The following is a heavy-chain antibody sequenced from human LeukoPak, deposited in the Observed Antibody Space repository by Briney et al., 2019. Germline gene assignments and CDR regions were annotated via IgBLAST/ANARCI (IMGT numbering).Heavy chain of an antibody. V-gene: IGHV3-21*01. CDR1: GFTFSSYS. CDR3: ARDQVTIAAAGTDY. CDR2: ISSSSSYI. D-gene: IGHD6-13*01. Sequence: GGSLRLSCAASGFTFSSYSMNWVRQAPGKGLEWVSSISSSSSYIYYADSVKGRFTISRDNAKNSLYLQMNSLRAEDTAVYHCARDQVTIAAAGTDYWGQGTLVTVSS. J-gene: IGHJ4*02.